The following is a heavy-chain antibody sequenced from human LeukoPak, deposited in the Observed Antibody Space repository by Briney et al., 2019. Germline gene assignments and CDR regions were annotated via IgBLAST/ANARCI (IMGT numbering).Heavy chain of an antibody. CDR3: ARDYCSGGSCYSYFDY. Sequence: SETLSLTCTVSGGSISSGGYYWSWIRQHPGKGLEWIGYIYYSGSTYYNPSLKSRVTISVDTSKNQSSLKLSSVTAADTAVYYCARDYCSGGSCYSYFDYWGQGTLVTVSS. V-gene: IGHV4-31*03. J-gene: IGHJ4*02. D-gene: IGHD2-15*01. CDR1: GGSISSGGYY. CDR2: IYYSGST.